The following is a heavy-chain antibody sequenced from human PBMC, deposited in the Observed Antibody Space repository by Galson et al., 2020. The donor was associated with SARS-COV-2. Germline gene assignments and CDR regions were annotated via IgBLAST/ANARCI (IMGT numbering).Heavy chain of an antibody. Sequence: GGSLRLSCAASGFTFSSYSMNWVRQAPGKGLEWVSSISSSSSYIYYADSVKGRFTISRDNAKNSLYLQMNSLRAEDTAVYYCARFLQKLDQAVGDFDYWCQGTLVTVSS. D-gene: IGHD2-2*01. J-gene: IGHJ4*02. CDR3: ARFLQKLDQAVGDFDY. CDR2: ISSSSSYI. V-gene: IGHV3-21*01. CDR1: GFTFSSYS.